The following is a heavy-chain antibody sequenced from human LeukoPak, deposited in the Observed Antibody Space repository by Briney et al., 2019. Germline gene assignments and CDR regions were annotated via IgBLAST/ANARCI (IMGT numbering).Heavy chain of an antibody. CDR2: INPNNGGT. D-gene: IGHD3-3*01. Sequence: ASVKVSCKASGYTFTGYYMHWVRQAPGQRLEWMGWINPNNGGTNYAQNFQGRVTMTRDTSISTAYMELSRLRSDDTAVYYCARARSVGVVIIGYWGQGTLVTVSS. CDR1: GYTFTGYY. J-gene: IGHJ4*02. CDR3: ARARSVGVVIIGY. V-gene: IGHV1-2*02.